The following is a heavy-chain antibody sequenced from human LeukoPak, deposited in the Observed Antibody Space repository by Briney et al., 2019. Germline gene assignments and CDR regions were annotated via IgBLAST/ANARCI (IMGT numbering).Heavy chain of an antibody. CDR2: ISWDGGRT. J-gene: IGHJ4*02. D-gene: IGHD3-10*01. CDR3: AKDYGSGSYYGLDY. CDR1: GFTFDDYA. Sequence: GGSLRLSCAASGFTFDDYAMHWVRQAPGKGLEWVSLISWDGGRTYYADSVKGRFTISRDNSKNSLYLQMNSLRAEDTALYYCAKDYGSGSYYGLDYWGQGTPVTVSS. V-gene: IGHV3-43D*03.